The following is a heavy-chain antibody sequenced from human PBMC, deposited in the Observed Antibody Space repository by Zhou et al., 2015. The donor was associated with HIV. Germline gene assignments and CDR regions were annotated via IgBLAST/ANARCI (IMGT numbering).Heavy chain of an antibody. D-gene: IGHD3-3*02. CDR2: IIPIFGTP. J-gene: IGHJ4*02. CDR3: ARRSDISDYFDY. Sequence: QVQLVQSGTEVKKPGSSVKVSCKASGGTFSGSDISWVRQAPGQGLEWMGGIIPIFGTPNYAQKFQGRVTITADRSTNTAYMELRSLTFEDTALYYCARRSDISDYFDYWGQGTLVTVSS. V-gene: IGHV1-69*06. CDR1: GGTFSGSD.